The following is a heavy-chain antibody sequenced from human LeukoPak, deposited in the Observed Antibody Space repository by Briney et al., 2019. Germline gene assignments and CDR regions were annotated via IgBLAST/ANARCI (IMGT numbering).Heavy chain of an antibody. CDR1: GGSFSGYY. J-gene: IGHJ1*01. CDR2: VNHSGST. D-gene: IGHD6-19*01. V-gene: IGHV4-34*01. Sequence: KPSETLSLTGAVYGGSFSGYYWSWIRQPPGEGLEWIGEVNHSGSTNYNPSLKGRVTISVDTSKNQFSLKLSSVTAADTAVYYCARVRYSSGWYRSGYFQHWGQGTLVTVSS. CDR3: ARVRYSSGWYRSGYFQH.